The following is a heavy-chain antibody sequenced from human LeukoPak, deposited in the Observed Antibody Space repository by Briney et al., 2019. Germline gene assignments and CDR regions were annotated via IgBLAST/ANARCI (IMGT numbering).Heavy chain of an antibody. CDR3: AKLTGRYYGSGSQLED. CDR2: ISGSGGST. D-gene: IGHD3-10*01. Sequence: GGSLRLSCAASGFTFSSYAMSWVRQPPGKGLEWVSAISGSGGSTYYAVSVTGRFTISRDNSKNTLYLQMNTLRAEDTAVYHCAKLTGRYYGSGSQLEDWGQGTLVTVSS. CDR1: GFTFSSYA. J-gene: IGHJ4*02. V-gene: IGHV3-23*01.